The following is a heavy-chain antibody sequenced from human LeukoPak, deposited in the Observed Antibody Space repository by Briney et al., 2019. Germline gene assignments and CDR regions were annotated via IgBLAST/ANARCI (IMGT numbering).Heavy chain of an antibody. CDR1: GYTLTELS. J-gene: IGHJ3*02. D-gene: IGHD2-21*02. CDR2: FDPEDGET. Sequence: ASVKVSCKVSGYTLTELSMHWVRQAPGKGLEWMGGFDPEDGETIYAQKFQGRVTMTEDTSTDTAYMELSRLRSDDTAVYYCASDISRWLLYAFDIWGQGTMVTVSS. V-gene: IGHV1-24*01. CDR3: ASDISRWLLYAFDI.